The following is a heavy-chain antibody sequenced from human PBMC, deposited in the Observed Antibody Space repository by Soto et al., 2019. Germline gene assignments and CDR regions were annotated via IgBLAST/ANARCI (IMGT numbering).Heavy chain of an antibody. CDR3: AAGVVPAAYGMDV. J-gene: IGHJ6*02. D-gene: IGHD2-2*01. CDR1: GFTFTSSA. Sequence: ASVKVSCKASGFTFTSSAVHWVREARGQRLELIGWIVVGSGNTNYAQKFQEGVTITRDMSTSTAYMELSSLRSEDTAVYYCAAGVVPAAYGMDVWGQGTTVTVYS. CDR2: IVVGSGNT. V-gene: IGHV1-58*01.